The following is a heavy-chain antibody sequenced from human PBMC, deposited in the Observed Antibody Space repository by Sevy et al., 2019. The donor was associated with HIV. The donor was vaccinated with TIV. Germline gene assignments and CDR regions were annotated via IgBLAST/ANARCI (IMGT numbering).Heavy chain of an antibody. D-gene: IGHD3-22*01. V-gene: IGHV3-23*01. CDR2: ISGSGGST. CDR1: GFTFSSYA. J-gene: IGHJ4*02. CDR3: ARVSAYYYDSSGYYRYLDY. Sequence: GGSLRLSCAASGFTFSSYAMSWVRQAPGKGLEWVSAISGSGGSTYYEDSVKGRFTISRDNSKNTLYLQMNSLRAEDTAVYYRARVSAYYYDSSGYYRYLDYWGQGTLVTVSS.